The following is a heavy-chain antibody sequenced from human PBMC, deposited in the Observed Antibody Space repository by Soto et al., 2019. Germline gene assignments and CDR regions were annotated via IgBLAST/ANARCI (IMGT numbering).Heavy chain of an antibody. V-gene: IGHV2-5*02. Sequence: QSTLNESGPTLVNPTQTLTLTCTFSGFSLTTRGGGVGWIRQPPGKALEWLALIYWVDEKRYSPSLQSTLTITKDASKNQVDLTVTNLHPADTGTYYCAQRLYASSDYAIDIWGQGTMVYVSS. CDR2: IYWVDEK. D-gene: IGHD2-2*01. J-gene: IGHJ3*02. CDR3: AQRLYASSDYAIDI. CDR1: GFSLTTRGGG.